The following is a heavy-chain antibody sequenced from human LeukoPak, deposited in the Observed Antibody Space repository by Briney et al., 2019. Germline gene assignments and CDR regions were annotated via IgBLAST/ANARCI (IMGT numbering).Heavy chain of an antibody. Sequence: SETLSLTCTVSGGSISSSNYFWSWIRQPAGKGLEWIGRIYSSGSTNYDPSLKSRVTISVDTSKNQFSLKLNSVTAADTAVYYCAREFSSGWIFYFDHWGQGALVTVPS. D-gene: IGHD6-19*01. CDR1: GGSISSSNYF. CDR3: AREFSSGWIFYFDH. CDR2: IYSSGST. J-gene: IGHJ4*02. V-gene: IGHV4-61*02.